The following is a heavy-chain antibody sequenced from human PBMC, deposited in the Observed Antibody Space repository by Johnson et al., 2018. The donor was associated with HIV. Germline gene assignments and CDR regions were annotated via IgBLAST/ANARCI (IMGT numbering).Heavy chain of an antibody. CDR3: ARGSQEMVTIWNAFDI. V-gene: IGHV3-33*08. J-gene: IGHJ3*02. D-gene: IGHD5-24*01. CDR2: MWYDGSNK. CDR1: GFTFSTYG. Sequence: QVQLVESGGGLVQPGGSLRLSCAASGFTFSTYGMHWVRQAPGKGLEWVAVMWYDGSNKYYADSVKGRFTISRDNSKNTLYLQMNSLRGEDTAVYYCARGSQEMVTIWNAFDIWGQGTMVTVSS.